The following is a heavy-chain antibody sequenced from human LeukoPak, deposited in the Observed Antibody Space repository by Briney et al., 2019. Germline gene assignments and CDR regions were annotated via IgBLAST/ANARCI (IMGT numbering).Heavy chain of an antibody. D-gene: IGHD6-25*01. V-gene: IGHV3-21*01. CDR2: ISSSSSYI. Sequence: PGGSLRLSCAASGFTFSSYSMNWVRQAPGKGLEWVSSISSSSSYIYYADSVKGRFTISRDNAKNSLYLQMNSLRAEDTAVYYCARARAAMAVPWNYWGQGTLVIVSS. J-gene: IGHJ4*02. CDR1: GFTFSSYS. CDR3: ARARAAMAVPWNY.